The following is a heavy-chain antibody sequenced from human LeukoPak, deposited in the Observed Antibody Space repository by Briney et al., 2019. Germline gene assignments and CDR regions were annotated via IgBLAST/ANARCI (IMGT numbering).Heavy chain of an antibody. CDR3: ATGASKVTTDFANY. Sequence: NPGESLRISCKGSGYSFTNYWISWVRQMPGKGLGWMGRIDPRDSYTKYSPSFEGHVTISVDRSISSAFLQWNSLKASDSAMYYCATGASKVTTDFANYWGQGTQVAVSS. J-gene: IGHJ4*02. D-gene: IGHD4-17*01. CDR1: GYSFTNYW. V-gene: IGHV5-10-1*01. CDR2: IDPRDSYT.